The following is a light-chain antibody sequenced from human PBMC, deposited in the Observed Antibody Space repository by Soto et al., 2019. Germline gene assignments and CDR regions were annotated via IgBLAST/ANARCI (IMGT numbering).Light chain of an antibody. CDR2: GAS. Sequence: EIVMTQSPAPLSVSPGESATLSCRASQSVSSNLAWYQQKPGQAPRLLIYGASTRATGIPARFSGSGSGTEFNLTISDLEPEDVALYYCQQRKSWPITLGTGTKVDIK. CDR1: QSVSSN. J-gene: IGKJ3*01. CDR3: QQRKSWPIT. V-gene: IGKV3-15*01.